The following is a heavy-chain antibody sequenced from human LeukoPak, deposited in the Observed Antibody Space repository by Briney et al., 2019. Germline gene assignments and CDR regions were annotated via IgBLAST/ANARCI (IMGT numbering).Heavy chain of an antibody. Sequence: GRSLRLSCAASGFTFSSYGMHWVRQAPGKGLEWVAVISYDGSNKYYADSVKGRFTISRDNSKNTLYLQMNSLRAEDTAVYYCAREGAVAAVFDYWGQGTLVTVSS. J-gene: IGHJ4*02. CDR1: GFTFSSYG. D-gene: IGHD6-19*01. CDR2: ISYDGSNK. CDR3: AREGAVAAVFDY. V-gene: IGHV3-30*03.